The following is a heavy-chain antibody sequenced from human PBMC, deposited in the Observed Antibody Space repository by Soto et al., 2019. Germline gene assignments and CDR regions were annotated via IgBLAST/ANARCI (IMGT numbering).Heavy chain of an antibody. CDR2: IYYSGST. V-gene: IGHV4-31*03. CDR1: GGSISSCGSY. CDR3: ARRKRGSFDY. D-gene: IGHD5-12*01. Sequence: SXTLSLTCTVSGGSISSCGSYWSWIRQHPGKGLEWIGYIYYSGSTYYNPSLKSRVTISVDTSKNQFSLKLSSVTAADTAVYYCARRKRGSFDYWGQGTLVTVSS. J-gene: IGHJ4*02.